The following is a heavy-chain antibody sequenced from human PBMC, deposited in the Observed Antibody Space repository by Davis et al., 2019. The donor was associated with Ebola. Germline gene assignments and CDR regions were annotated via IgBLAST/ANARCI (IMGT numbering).Heavy chain of an antibody. J-gene: IGHJ3*01. D-gene: IGHD2-15*01. Sequence: GGSQRPSCAASGFVFRTHVMSWVRRAPGKGLEWVSTHGTSGDTYYADSVKGRFTISRDNSKNTLHLQMNSLRVEDTAIYYCAKDTPNIWFDVWGQGTMVAVSS. CDR2: HGTSGDT. CDR3: AKDTPNIWFDV. V-gene: IGHV3-23*01. CDR1: GFVFRTHV.